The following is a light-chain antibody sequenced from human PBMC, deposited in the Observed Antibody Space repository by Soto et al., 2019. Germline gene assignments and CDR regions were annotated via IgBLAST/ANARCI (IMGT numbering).Light chain of an antibody. Sequence: EIVLTQSPATLSLSPGERATLSCRASQSVSSYLAWYQHKPGQAPRLLIYDASNRATGIPARFSGSGSGTDFTLTINSLEPEDFAVYYCQQRSSWLTFGGGTRWISN. CDR2: DAS. CDR1: QSVSSY. V-gene: IGKV3-11*01. J-gene: IGKJ4*01. CDR3: QQRSSWLT.